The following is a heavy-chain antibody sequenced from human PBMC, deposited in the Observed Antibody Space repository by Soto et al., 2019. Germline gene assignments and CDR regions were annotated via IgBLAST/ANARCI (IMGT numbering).Heavy chain of an antibody. J-gene: IGHJ4*02. V-gene: IGHV3-23*01. CDR2: ISASDYST. Sequence: VPLLESGGGLVQPGGSLRLSCTASGFTFTHYAMSWVRRAPGKGLEWVSGISASDYSTYYADSVKGRFTISRDNAKSTLYLQMNSLRAEDTAVYYCAKEEAVRGASFDSWGQGTLVTVSS. D-gene: IGHD3-10*01. CDR1: GFTFTHYA. CDR3: AKEEAVRGASFDS.